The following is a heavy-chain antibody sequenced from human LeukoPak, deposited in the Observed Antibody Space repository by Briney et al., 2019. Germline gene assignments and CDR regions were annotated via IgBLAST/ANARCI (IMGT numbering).Heavy chain of an antibody. V-gene: IGHV3-30-3*01. CDR2: ISYDGSNK. Sequence: GGSLRLSCAASGFTFSSYAMHWVRQAPGKGLEWVAVISYDGSNKYYADSVKGRFTISRDNSKNTLYLQMNSLRAEDTAVYYCAKDRYYYYSSGYDTYALLDYWGQGTLVTVSS. CDR3: AKDRYYYYSSGYDTYALLDY. CDR1: GFTFSSYA. J-gene: IGHJ4*02. D-gene: IGHD3-22*01.